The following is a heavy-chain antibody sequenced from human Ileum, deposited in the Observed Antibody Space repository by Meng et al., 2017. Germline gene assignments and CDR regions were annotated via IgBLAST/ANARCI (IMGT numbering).Heavy chain of an antibody. D-gene: IGHD1-26*01. Sequence: GQLQQWGAGLLMPSDTLSLTCGVYGGSLSAYYWTWIRQPPGKGLEWIGEINHSATTYYSPSLMGRVSVSVDTSKNQFSLKLTSVTAADTAVYYCARSERSVYWYFDLWGRGTLVTVSS. CDR1: GGSLSAYY. V-gene: IGHV4-34*01. CDR2: INHSATT. J-gene: IGHJ2*01. CDR3: ARSERSVYWYFDL.